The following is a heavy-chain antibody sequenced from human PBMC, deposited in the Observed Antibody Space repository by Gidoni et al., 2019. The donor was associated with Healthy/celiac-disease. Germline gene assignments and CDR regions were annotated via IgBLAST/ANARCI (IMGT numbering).Heavy chain of an antibody. J-gene: IGHJ5*02. CDR2: INPSGGST. Sequence: QVQLVQSGAEVKKPGASVKVSCKASGDTFTSYYMHWVRQAPGQGLEWMGIINPSGGSTSYAQKFQGRVTMTRDTSTSTVYMELSSLRSEDTAVYYCARDRGHSSSSGSSRSSGYWFDPWGQGTLVTVSS. CDR1: GDTFTSYY. CDR3: ARDRGHSSSSGSSRSSGYWFDP. V-gene: IGHV1-46*03. D-gene: IGHD6-6*01.